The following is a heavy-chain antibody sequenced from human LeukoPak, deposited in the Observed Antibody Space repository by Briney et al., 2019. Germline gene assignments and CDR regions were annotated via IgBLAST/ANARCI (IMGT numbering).Heavy chain of an antibody. V-gene: IGHV5-10-1*01. CDR3: ARQHYYDSSGPEY. D-gene: IGHD3-22*01. Sequence: YWISWVRQMPGKGLEWMGRIDPSDSYTNYSPSFQGHVTISADKSISTAYLQWSSLRASDTAMYYCARQHYYDSSGPEYWGQGTLVTVSS. J-gene: IGHJ4*02. CDR2: IDPSDSYT. CDR1: YW.